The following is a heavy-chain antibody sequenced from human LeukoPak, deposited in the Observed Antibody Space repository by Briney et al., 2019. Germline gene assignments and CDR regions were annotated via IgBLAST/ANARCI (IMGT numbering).Heavy chain of an antibody. CDR2: ISSSSTYI. Sequence: GGSLRLSCAASGFTFSTYSMNWVRQAPGKGLEGGSSISSSSTYIYYADSVNRRLTLSSDHPKNSLYLKMNSLRAEDTAVYYCARNRFSLFSYYFEYWGQGPLVTVPP. CDR3: ARNRFSLFSYYFEY. V-gene: IGHV3-21*01. CDR1: GFTFSTYS. D-gene: IGHD3-3*02. J-gene: IGHJ4*02.